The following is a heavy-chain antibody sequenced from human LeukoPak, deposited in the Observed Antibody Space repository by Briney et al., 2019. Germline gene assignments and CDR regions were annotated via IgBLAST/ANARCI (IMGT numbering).Heavy chain of an antibody. CDR2: IYSGGTT. D-gene: IGHD4-17*01. J-gene: IGHJ4*02. Sequence: PGGSLRLSCAASGFTFSNYAMTWVRQAPGKGLEWVSTIYSGGTTYYADSVKGRFTASRDNSKNTMYLQLNNLRAEDTAVYYCARGRPDYGEFGYFDYWGQGTLVTVSS. CDR3: ARGRPDYGEFGYFDY. V-gene: IGHV3-66*01. CDR1: GFTFSNYA.